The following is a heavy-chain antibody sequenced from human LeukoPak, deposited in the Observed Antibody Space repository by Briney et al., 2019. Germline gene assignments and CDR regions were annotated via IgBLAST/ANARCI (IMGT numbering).Heavy chain of an antibody. J-gene: IGHJ3*02. D-gene: IGHD5-18*01. CDR3: ASTAMVNDEAFDI. CDR2: IYYSGST. V-gene: IGHV4-31*03. CDR1: GGSISSGGYY. Sequence: SQTLSLTCTASGGSISSGGYYWSWLRQHPGKGLEWIGYIYYSGSTYYNPSLKSRVTISVDTSKNQFSLKLSSVTAADTAVYYCASTAMVNDEAFDIWGQGTMVTVSS.